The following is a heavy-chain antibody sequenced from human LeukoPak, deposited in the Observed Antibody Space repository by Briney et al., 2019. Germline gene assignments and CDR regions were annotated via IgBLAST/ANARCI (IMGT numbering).Heavy chain of an antibody. Sequence: GGSLRLSCVASGFTFDNYWVHWVRQAPGKGLVWVSRISRDGRTTNYADSVKGRFTISRDNAKNSLYLQMNSLRAEDAAVYYCAREGSDRFLEWLPHYYYYGMDVWGQGTTVTVSS. D-gene: IGHD3-3*01. V-gene: IGHV3-74*01. CDR3: AREGSDRFLEWLPHYYYYGMDV. J-gene: IGHJ6*02. CDR1: GFTFDNYW. CDR2: ISRDGRTT.